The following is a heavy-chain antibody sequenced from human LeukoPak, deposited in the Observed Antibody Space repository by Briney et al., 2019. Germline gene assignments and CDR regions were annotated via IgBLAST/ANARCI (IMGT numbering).Heavy chain of an antibody. CDR1: GFTFSSYA. CDR3: ARDSPQTPNDILTGYLEKPFDY. J-gene: IGHJ4*02. V-gene: IGHV3-30-3*01. CDR2: ISYDGSNK. Sequence: GGSLRLSCAASGFTFSSYAMHWVRQAPGKGLEWVAVISYDGSNKYYADSVKGRFTISRDNAKNSLYLQMNSLRAEDTAVYYCARDSPQTPNDILTGYLEKPFDYWGQGTLVTVSS. D-gene: IGHD3-9*01.